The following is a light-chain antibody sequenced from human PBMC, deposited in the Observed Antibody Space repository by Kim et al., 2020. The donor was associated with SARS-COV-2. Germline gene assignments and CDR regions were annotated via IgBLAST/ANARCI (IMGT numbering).Light chain of an antibody. Sequence: EIVLTQSPATLSLSPGERATLSCRASQSVSRYLAWYQHKPGQAPRLLIYDASNRATGIPARFSGSGSGTDFTLTISSLEPEDFAVYYCHQRSNWPSTFGGGTKVDIK. V-gene: IGKV3-11*01. CDR2: DAS. J-gene: IGKJ4*01. CDR3: HQRSNWPST. CDR1: QSVSRY.